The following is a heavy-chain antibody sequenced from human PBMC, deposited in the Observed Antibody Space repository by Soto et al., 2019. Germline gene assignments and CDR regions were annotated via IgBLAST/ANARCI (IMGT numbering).Heavy chain of an antibody. V-gene: IGHV2-70*01. CDR1: GFSLSTSGMC. Sequence: SGPTLVNPTQTLTLTCTFSGFSLSTSGMCVSWIRQPPGKALEWLALIDWDDDKYYSTSLKTRLTISKDTSKNQVVLTMTNMDPVDTATYYCARIRAYYYDSSGFDAFDIWGQGTMVTVSS. J-gene: IGHJ3*02. D-gene: IGHD3-22*01. CDR2: IDWDDDK. CDR3: ARIRAYYYDSSGFDAFDI.